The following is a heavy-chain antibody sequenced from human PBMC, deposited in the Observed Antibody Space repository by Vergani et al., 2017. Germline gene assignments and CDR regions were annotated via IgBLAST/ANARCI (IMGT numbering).Heavy chain of an antibody. CDR1: GFTFSSYA. Sequence: EVQLLESGGGLVQPGGSLRLSCAASGFTFSSYAMSWVRQAPGKGLEWVSAISGSGGSTYYADSVKGRFTIARDNSKNTLYLQMNSLSAEDTAVYYCANRPGAAAGGRWFDPWGQGTLVTVSS. D-gene: IGHD6-13*01. CDR2: ISGSGGST. CDR3: ANRPGAAAGGRWFDP. V-gene: IGHV3-23*01. J-gene: IGHJ5*02.